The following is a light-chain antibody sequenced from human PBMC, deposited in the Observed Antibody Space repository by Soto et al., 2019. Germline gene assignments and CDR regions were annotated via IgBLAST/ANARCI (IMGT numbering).Light chain of an antibody. J-gene: IGKJ1*01. Sequence: EIVLTQSPATLSLSPGERATLSCRASQSVSSYLAWYQQKPGQAHRLLIYDASNRATGIPARFSGSGSGTDFTLTISSLEPEDFAVYYCQQRSNWRNTFGQGTKVEIK. CDR1: QSVSSY. CDR3: QQRSNWRNT. CDR2: DAS. V-gene: IGKV3-11*01.